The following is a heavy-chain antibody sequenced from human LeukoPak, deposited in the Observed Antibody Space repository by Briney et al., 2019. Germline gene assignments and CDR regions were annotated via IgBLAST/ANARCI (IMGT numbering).Heavy chain of an antibody. V-gene: IGHV3-23*01. J-gene: IGHJ4*02. Sequence: PGRSLRLSCAASGFTFSSYAMSWVRQAPGKGLEWVSAISGSGGSTYYADSVKGRFTISRDNSKNTLYLQMNSLRAEDTAVYYCAKDSMVREYYFDYWGQGTLVTVSS. CDR1: GFTFSSYA. D-gene: IGHD3-10*01. CDR3: AKDSMVREYYFDY. CDR2: ISGSGGST.